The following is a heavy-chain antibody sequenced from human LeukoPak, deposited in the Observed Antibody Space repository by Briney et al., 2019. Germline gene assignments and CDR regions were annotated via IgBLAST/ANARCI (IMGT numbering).Heavy chain of an antibody. CDR3: ARALGYCSSTSCYSYYMDV. D-gene: IGHD2-2*02. J-gene: IGHJ6*03. V-gene: IGHV1-24*01. CDR2: FDPEDGET. CDR1: GYTLTELS. Sequence: ASVKVSCKVSGYTLTELSMHWVRQAPGKGLEWMGGFDPEDGETIYAQKFQGRVTMTEDTSTDTAYMELSSLRSEDTAVYYCARALGYCSSTSCYSYYMDVWGKGTTVTVSS.